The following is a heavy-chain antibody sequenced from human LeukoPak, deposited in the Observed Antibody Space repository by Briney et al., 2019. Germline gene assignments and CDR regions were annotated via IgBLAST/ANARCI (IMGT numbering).Heavy chain of an antibody. CDR2: ISTSSIYI. CDR1: GFTFSSYS. Sequence: GGSLRLSCAASGFTFSSYSMNWVRQAPGKGLEWVSSISTSSIYIYYADSVKGRFTISRDNTKNSLYLQMNSLRTEDTAVYYCARDSNSDFWSGYYTNYFDYWGQGTLVTVSS. CDR3: ARDSNSDFWSGYYTNYFDY. V-gene: IGHV3-21*01. D-gene: IGHD3-3*01. J-gene: IGHJ4*02.